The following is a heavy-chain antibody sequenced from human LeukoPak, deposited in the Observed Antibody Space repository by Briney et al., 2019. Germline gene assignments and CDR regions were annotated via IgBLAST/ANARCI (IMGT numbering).Heavy chain of an antibody. Sequence: PSETLSLTCTVSGGSISSYYWSWIRQPPGKGLEWIGYIYYSGSNNYNPSLKSRVTISVDTSKNQFSLKLSSVTAADTAVYYCARWYSSSWYYFDYWGQGTLVTVSS. CDR1: GGSISSYY. V-gene: IGHV4-59*01. J-gene: IGHJ4*02. D-gene: IGHD6-13*01. CDR3: ARWYSSSWYYFDY. CDR2: IYYSGSN.